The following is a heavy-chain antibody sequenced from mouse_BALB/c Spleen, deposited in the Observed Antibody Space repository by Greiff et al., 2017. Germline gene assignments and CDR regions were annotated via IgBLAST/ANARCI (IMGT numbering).Heavy chain of an antibody. Sequence: QVQLQQSGAELMKPGASVKISCKATGYTFSSYWIEWVKQRPGHGLEWIGEILPGSGSTNYNEKFKGKATFTADTSSNTAYMQLSSLTSEDSAVYYCAGGAVVDAMDYWGQGTSVTVSS. V-gene: IGHV1-9*01. CDR3: AGGAVVDAMDY. D-gene: IGHD1-1*01. J-gene: IGHJ4*01. CDR2: ILPGSGST. CDR1: GYTFSSYW.